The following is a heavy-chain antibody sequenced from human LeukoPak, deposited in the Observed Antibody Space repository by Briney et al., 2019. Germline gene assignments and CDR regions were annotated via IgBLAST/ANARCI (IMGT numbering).Heavy chain of an antibody. V-gene: IGHV3-30*04. CDR2: ISYDGSNK. Sequence: GGSLRLSCAASGFIFSSYAMSWVRQAPGKGLEWVAVISYDGSNKYYADSVKGRFTISRDNSKNTLYLQMNSLRAEDTAVYYCARDGTRSSSWPPSGYHGMDVWGQGTTVTVSS. J-gene: IGHJ6*02. CDR3: ARDGTRSSSWPPSGYHGMDV. CDR1: GFIFSSYA. D-gene: IGHD6-13*01.